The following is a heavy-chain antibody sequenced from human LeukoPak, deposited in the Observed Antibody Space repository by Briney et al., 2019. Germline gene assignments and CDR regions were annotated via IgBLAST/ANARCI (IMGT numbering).Heavy chain of an antibody. Sequence: GESLKISCKGSGYSFTSYWIGWVRQMPGKELEWMGIMSPLDSDTRYSPSSQGRVTMSADKSVSTAYLQWSSLKASDTAIYYCARRVISGGHFFDYWGQGTQVIVSS. V-gene: IGHV5-51*01. CDR3: ARRVISGGHFFDY. CDR2: MSPLDSDT. D-gene: IGHD2-21*01. CDR1: GYSFTSYW. J-gene: IGHJ4*02.